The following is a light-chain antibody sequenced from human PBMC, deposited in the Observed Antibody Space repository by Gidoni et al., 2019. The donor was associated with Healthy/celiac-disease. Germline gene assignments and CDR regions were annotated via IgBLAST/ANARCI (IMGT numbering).Light chain of an antibody. V-gene: IGKV3-11*01. CDR2: DAS. CDR1: QSVSSY. Sequence: EISLTQSPATLSLTPGERATLSCSASQSVSSYLAWYQQKPGQAPRLLSYDASNRATGIPARFSGSGSGTDFTLTISSLEPEDFAVYYCQQRSNWPPLTFGGGTKVEIK. CDR3: QQRSNWPPLT. J-gene: IGKJ4*01.